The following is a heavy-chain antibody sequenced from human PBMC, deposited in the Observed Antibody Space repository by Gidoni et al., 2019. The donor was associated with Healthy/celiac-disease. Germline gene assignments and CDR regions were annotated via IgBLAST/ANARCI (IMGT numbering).Heavy chain of an antibody. D-gene: IGHD4-4*01. Sequence: EVQLLESGGGLVQPGGSLRLSCAASGFTFSSYAMSWVRQAPGKGLEWVSAISGSGGSTYYADSVKGRFTISRDNSKNTLYLQMNSLRAEDTAVYYCAKGPTTVDFRRKGPGGLGCFDYWGQGTLVTVSS. V-gene: IGHV3-23*01. CDR2: ISGSGGST. CDR1: GFTFSSYA. CDR3: AKGPTTVDFRRKGPGGLGCFDY. J-gene: IGHJ4*02.